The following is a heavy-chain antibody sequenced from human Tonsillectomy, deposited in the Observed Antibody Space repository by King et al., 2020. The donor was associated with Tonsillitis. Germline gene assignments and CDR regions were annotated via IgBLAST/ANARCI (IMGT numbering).Heavy chain of an antibody. D-gene: IGHD6-13*01. Sequence: VQLVESGGGVVQPGGSLRLSCAASGFTFSSYGMHWVRQAPGKGLEWVAFIRYDGSKKYYADSVKGRFTISRDNSKNTLYLQMNSLRAEDTAVNYCARDVGIAAPLAYWGQGTLVT. J-gene: IGHJ4*02. CDR3: ARDVGIAAPLAY. CDR1: GFTFSSYG. CDR2: IRYDGSKK. V-gene: IGHV3-30*02.